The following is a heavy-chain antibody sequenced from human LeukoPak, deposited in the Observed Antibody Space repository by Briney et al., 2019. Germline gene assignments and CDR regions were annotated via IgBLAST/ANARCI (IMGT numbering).Heavy chain of an antibody. D-gene: IGHD2-15*01. V-gene: IGHV1-69*04. Sequence: SVKVSCKASGGTFSSYAISWVRQAPGQGLEWMGRIIPIFGIANYAQKFQGRVTITADKSTSTAYMELSSLRSEDTAVYYCASDTLATNCSGGSCYYYYYGMDVWGQGTTVTVSS. CDR2: IIPIFGIA. CDR3: ASDTLATNCSGGSCYYYYYGMDV. CDR1: GGTFSSYA. J-gene: IGHJ6*02.